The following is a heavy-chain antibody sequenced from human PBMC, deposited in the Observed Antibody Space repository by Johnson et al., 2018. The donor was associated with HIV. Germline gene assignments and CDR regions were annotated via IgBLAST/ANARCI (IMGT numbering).Heavy chain of an antibody. CDR3: ARDRAPVYSSSSSPFDAFDI. V-gene: IGHV3-30-3*01. Sequence: QVQLVESGGGLVQPGRSLRLSCAASGFIFSSYAMHWVRQAPGKGLEWVAVILYDGNNKYYADSVKGRFTISRDNSKNTLYLQMNSLRADDTAVYYCARDRAPVYSSSSSPFDAFDIWGKGTMVTVSS. CDR2: ILYDGNNK. J-gene: IGHJ3*02. CDR1: GFIFSSYA. D-gene: IGHD6-6*01.